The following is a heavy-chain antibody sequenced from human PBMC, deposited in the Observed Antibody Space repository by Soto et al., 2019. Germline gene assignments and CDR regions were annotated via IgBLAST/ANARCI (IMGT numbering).Heavy chain of an antibody. CDR1: GFTFSNYA. D-gene: IGHD2-2*01. J-gene: IGHJ4*02. CDR2: ISYDGSDK. V-gene: IGHV3-30-3*01. CDR3: ARDSRNRNFFDY. Sequence: QSGGSLRLSCAASGFTFSNYAMHWVRQAPGKGLEWVAVISYDGSDKYNANSVKGRFTISRDNSKNTLYLQMNSLRAEDTALYYCARDSRNRNFFDYWGQGTLVTVSS.